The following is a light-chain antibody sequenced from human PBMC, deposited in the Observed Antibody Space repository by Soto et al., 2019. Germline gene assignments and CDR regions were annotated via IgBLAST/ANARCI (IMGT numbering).Light chain of an antibody. CDR2: VNIDGSH. CDR1: SGHRNYA. V-gene: IGLV4-69*01. Sequence: QLVLTQSPSPSATLGASVTLTCTLSSGHRNYAIAWHQQQPEKGPRYLMKVNIDGSHNKGDGIPDRFSGSSSGAERYLTISSLQSEDEADYYCQTWGTGIRVFGGGTKLTVL. J-gene: IGLJ2*01. CDR3: QTWGTGIRV.